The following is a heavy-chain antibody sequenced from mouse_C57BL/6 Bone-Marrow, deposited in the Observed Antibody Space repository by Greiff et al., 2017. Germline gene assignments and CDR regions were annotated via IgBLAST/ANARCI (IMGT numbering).Heavy chain of an antibody. CDR2: INPSSGYT. V-gene: IGHV1-7*01. CDR3: ATGGSCAWFAY. D-gene: IGHD1-1*02. CDR1: GYTFTSYW. J-gene: IGHJ3*01. Sequence: QVQLKEPGAELAKPGASVKLSCKASGYTFTSYWMNWVKQRPGQGLEWIGYINPSSGYTKYNQKFKDKATLTADKSSSTAYMQLSSLTYEDSAVYYCATGGSCAWFAYWGQGTLVTVSA.